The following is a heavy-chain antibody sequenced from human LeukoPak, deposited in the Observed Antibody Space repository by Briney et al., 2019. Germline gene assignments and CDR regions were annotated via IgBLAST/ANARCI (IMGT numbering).Heavy chain of an antibody. V-gene: IGHV3-48*01. Sequence: GGSLRLSCAVSGFTFSSYSMNWVRQAPGKGLEWVSYISSSSSTIYYADSVKGRFTISRDNAKNSLYLQMNSLRAEDTALYYCASGSSSWYDASDIWGQGTMVTVSS. CDR1: GFTFSSYS. J-gene: IGHJ3*02. CDR3: ASGSSSWYDASDI. CDR2: ISSSSSTI. D-gene: IGHD6-13*01.